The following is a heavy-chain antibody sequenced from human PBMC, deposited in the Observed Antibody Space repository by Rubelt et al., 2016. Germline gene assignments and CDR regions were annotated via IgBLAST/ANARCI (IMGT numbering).Heavy chain of an antibody. CDR3: ARAASTVTTLLDLGY. V-gene: IGHV1-46*01. D-gene: IGHD4-17*01. CDR1: GYTFTSSY. CDR2: INPSGGST. Sequence: QVQLVQSGAEVKKPGASVKVSCKASGYTFTSSYMHWVRQAPGQGLEWMGVINPSGGSTSYAQKCQGRGTMTRDTSTSTVYMELGSLRSEDTAVYYCARAASTVTTLLDLGYWGQGTLVTVSS. J-gene: IGHJ4*02.